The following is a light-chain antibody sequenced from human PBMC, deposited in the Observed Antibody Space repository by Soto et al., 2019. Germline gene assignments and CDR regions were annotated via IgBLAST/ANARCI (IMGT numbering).Light chain of an antibody. J-gene: IGLJ1*01. CDR1: SSDVGGYNY. Sequence: QSVLTQPASVSGSPGQSIALSCTGTSSDVGGYNYVSWYQQHPGKAPKLMVYDVSNRPSGVSNRFSGSKSGNTASLTISGLQAEDEPDYYCSSYTSSSTYVFGTGTKVTVL. CDR3: SSYTSSSTYV. CDR2: DVS. V-gene: IGLV2-14*01.